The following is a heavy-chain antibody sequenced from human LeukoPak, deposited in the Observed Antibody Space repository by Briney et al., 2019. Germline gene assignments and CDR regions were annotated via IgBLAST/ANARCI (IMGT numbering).Heavy chain of an antibody. CDR3: ARDGYGSGSYKNYGMDV. V-gene: IGHV3-11*01. J-gene: IGHJ6*02. CDR1: GFTFSDYY. D-gene: IGHD3-10*01. CDR2: ISSSGSTI. Sequence: PGGSLRLSCAASGFTFSDYYMSWLRQAPGKGLEGGSYISSSGSTIYYADPVKGRFTISRDNAKNSLYLQMNSLRAEDTAVYYCARDGYGSGSYKNYGMDVWGQGTTVTVSS.